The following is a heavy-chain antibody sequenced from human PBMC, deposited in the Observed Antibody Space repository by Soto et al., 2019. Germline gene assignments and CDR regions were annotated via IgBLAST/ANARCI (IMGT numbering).Heavy chain of an antibody. V-gene: IGHV4-34*01. J-gene: IGHJ6*02. D-gene: IGHD5-12*01. CDR1: GGSFSGYY. Sequence: QVQLHQWGAGLLKPSETLSLTCAVYGGSFSGYYWSWIRQPPGKGLEWIGEINHSGSTNYNPSLKSRVTISVDTSKNQFSLKLSSVTAADTAVYYCTRFRGLVYGMDVWGQGTTVTVSS. CDR2: INHSGST. CDR3: TRFRGLVYGMDV.